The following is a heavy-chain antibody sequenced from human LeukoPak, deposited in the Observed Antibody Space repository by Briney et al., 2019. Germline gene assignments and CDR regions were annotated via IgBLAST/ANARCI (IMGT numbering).Heavy chain of an antibody. J-gene: IGHJ4*02. CDR3: ARAPGGGYYSYYFDY. Sequence: SETLSLTCTVSGGSVSSYYWGWIRQPPGKGLEWIGYIYYSGSTNYNPSLKSRVTISLDTSKNQFSLKLSSVTAADTAVYYCARAPGGGYYSYYFDYWGQGTLVTVSS. CDR1: GGSVSSYY. CDR2: IYYSGST. D-gene: IGHD3-22*01. V-gene: IGHV4-59*02.